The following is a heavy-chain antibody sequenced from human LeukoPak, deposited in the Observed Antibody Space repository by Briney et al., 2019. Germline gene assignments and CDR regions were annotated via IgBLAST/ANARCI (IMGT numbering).Heavy chain of an antibody. D-gene: IGHD2-2*02. Sequence: GGSLRLSCAASGFTFDDYGMSWVRQAPGKGLEWVSGINWNGGSTVYADSVKGRFTISRDNAKNSLYLQMNSLRAEDTALYYCARDRHCSSTSCYNDYWGQGTLVTVSS. CDR3: ARDRHCSSTSCYNDY. CDR1: GFTFDDYG. J-gene: IGHJ4*02. V-gene: IGHV3-20*04. CDR2: INWNGGST.